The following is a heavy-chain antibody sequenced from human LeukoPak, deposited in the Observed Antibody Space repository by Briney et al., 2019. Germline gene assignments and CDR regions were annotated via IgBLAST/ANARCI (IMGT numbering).Heavy chain of an antibody. J-gene: IGHJ4*02. CDR3: ARVARGSTYYFPLDF. D-gene: IGHD2/OR15-2a*01. Sequence: PGGSLRLSCAASRFTFGSSWMSWVRQAPGKGLEWVANIKQDESEKYYVDSVKGRFTISRDNTKNSLYLQMNSLRVDDTAVYYCARVARGSTYYFPLDFWGQGTLVTVSS. V-gene: IGHV3-7*01. CDR1: RFTFGSSW. CDR2: IKQDESEK.